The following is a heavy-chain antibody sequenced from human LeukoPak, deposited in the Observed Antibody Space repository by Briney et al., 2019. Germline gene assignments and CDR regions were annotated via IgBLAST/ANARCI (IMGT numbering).Heavy chain of an antibody. CDR1: GFTFSSYA. V-gene: IGHV3-23*01. Sequence: GGSLRLSCAASGFTFSSYAMSWVRQAPGKGLEWVSAISGSGGSTYYADSVKGRFTFSRDNSKNTLYLQMNSLRAEDTAVYYCAKDSRIFGVVITHFDYWGQGTLVTVSS. CDR2: ISGSGGST. CDR3: AKDSRIFGVVITHFDY. J-gene: IGHJ4*02. D-gene: IGHD3-3*01.